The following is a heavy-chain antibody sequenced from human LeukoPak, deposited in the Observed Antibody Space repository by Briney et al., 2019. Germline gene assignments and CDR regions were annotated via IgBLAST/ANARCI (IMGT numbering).Heavy chain of an antibody. CDR2: IYYSGST. D-gene: IGHD4-17*01. CDR1: GGSISSYY. V-gene: IGHV4-59*01. CDR3: ARVDYGDYRVDY. Sequence: SETLSLTCTVSGGSISSYYWSWIRQPPGKGLEWIGYIYYSGSTNYNPSLKSRVTISVDTSKNQFSLKLSSVTAADTAVYYCARVDYGDYRVDYWGQGTLVTVSS. J-gene: IGHJ4*02.